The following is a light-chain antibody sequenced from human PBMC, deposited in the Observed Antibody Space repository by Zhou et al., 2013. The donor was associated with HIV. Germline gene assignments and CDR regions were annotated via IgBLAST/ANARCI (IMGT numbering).Light chain of an antibody. J-gene: IGKJ5*01. CDR3: QQYDSSPIT. CDR2: GAS. CDR1: QSVSYK. V-gene: IGKV3-15*01. Sequence: EVVMTQSPATLSVSPGERATLSCRASQSVSYKLAWYQQKPGQAPRLLIHGASTRATGIPDRFTGSGSGTEFTLTITRLGPEDFAVFYCQQYDSSPITFGHGTRLEIK.